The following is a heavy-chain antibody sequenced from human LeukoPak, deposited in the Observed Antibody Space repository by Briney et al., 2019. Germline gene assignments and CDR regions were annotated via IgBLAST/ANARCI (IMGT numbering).Heavy chain of an antibody. Sequence: GGSLRLSCAASGFNFDDYGMSWVRHAPGKGLEWVSGSNWNGGNTGYADSVKGRFTVSRDNARKSLFLQMNSLRVEDTALYYCARDLYGDYGFDTWGQGTLVTVSS. CDR3: ARDLYGDYGFDT. CDR1: GFNFDDYG. J-gene: IGHJ3*02. CDR2: SNWNGGNT. V-gene: IGHV3-20*04. D-gene: IGHD4-17*01.